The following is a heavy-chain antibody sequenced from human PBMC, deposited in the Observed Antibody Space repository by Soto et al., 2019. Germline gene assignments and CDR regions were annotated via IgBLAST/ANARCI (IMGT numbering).Heavy chain of an antibody. D-gene: IGHD3-10*01. V-gene: IGHV3-30*18. J-gene: IGHJ4*02. CDR1: GFTFSSYG. Sequence: QVQLVESGGGVVQPGRSLRLSCAASGFTFSSYGMHWVRQAPGKGLEWVAVISYDGSNKYYADSVKGRFTISRDNSKNTLYLQMNSLRAEDTAVYYCAKGRFGTRAVNNLYYFDYWGQGTLVTVSS. CDR3: AKGRFGTRAVNNLYYFDY. CDR2: ISYDGSNK.